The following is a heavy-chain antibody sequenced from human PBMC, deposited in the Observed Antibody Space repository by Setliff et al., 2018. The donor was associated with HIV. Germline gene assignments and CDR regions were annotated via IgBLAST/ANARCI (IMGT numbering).Heavy chain of an antibody. J-gene: IGHJ4*02. D-gene: IGHD6-13*01. CDR3: ARTYSSNWYIDY. Sequence: SETLSLTCTVSGDSISSNNYYWAWIRQPPGKGLEWIGCIFYGGSVYHSGRTYFNPSLRSRVTISVDTSERHFSLRMTSTTAADTAVYYCARTYSSNWYIDYWGQGTLVTVSS. CDR1: GDSISSNNYY. CDR2: IFYGGSVYHSGRT. V-gene: IGHV4-39*07.